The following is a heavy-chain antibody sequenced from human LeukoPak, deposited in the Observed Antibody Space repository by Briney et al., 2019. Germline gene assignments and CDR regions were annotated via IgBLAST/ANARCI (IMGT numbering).Heavy chain of an antibody. D-gene: IGHD3-22*01. CDR2: IYSGGST. Sequence: HTGGSLRLSCAASGFTVSSNYMSWVRQAPGKGLEWVSVIYSGGSTYYADSVKGRFTISRDNSKNTLYLQMNSLRAEDTAVYYCARAYYDSSGLYYFDYWGQGTLVTVSS. CDR3: ARAYYDSSGLYYFDY. J-gene: IGHJ4*02. V-gene: IGHV3-66*01. CDR1: GFTVSSNY.